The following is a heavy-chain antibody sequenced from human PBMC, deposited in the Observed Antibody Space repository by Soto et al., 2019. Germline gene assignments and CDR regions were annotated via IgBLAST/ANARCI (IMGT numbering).Heavy chain of an antibody. CDR3: ARAHIRNWNPIDLDY. J-gene: IGHJ4*02. D-gene: IGHD1-1*01. CDR1: GYTFTGYY. V-gene: IGHV1-2*02. Sequence: GASVKVSCKASGYTFTGYYMHWLRQAPGQGLEWMGWINPNSGGTNYAQKFQGRVTMTRDTSISTAYMELSRLRSDDTAMYYCARAHIRNWNPIDLDYWGQGTLVTVSS. CDR2: INPNSGGT.